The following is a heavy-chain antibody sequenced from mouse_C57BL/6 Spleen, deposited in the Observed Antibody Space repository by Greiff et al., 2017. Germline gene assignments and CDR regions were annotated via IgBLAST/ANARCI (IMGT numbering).Heavy chain of an antibody. J-gene: IGHJ4*01. CDR1: GYTFTSYW. CDR3: AREEYYGYYAMDY. D-gene: IGHD1-2*01. CDR2: INPSNGGT. Sequence: VQLQQSGTELVKPGASVKLSCKASGYTFTSYWMHWVKQRPGQGLEWIGNINPSNGGTNYNEKFKSKATLTVDKSSSTAYMQLSSLTSEDSAVYYCAREEYYGYYAMDYWGQGTSVTVSS. V-gene: IGHV1-53*01.